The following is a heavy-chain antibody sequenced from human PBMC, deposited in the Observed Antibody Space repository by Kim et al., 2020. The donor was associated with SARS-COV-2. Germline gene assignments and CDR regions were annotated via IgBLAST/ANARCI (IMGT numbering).Heavy chain of an antibody. D-gene: IGHD2-2*01. V-gene: IGHV4-39*02. J-gene: IGHJ6*02. Sequence: SETLSLTCTVSGGSISSSSYYWGWIRQPPGKGLEWIGSIYYSGSTYYNPSLKSRVTISVDTSKNQFSLKLSSVTAAATAVYYCAREFGDQLLLYYYCGMDVWGQGTTVTVSS. CDR1: GGSISSSSYY. CDR2: IYYSGST. CDR3: AREFGDQLLLYYYCGMDV.